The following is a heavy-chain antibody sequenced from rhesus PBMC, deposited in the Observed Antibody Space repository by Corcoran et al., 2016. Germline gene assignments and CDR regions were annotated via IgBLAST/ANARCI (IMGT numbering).Heavy chain of an antibody. V-gene: IGHV4-169*02. CDR2: IYGSGSST. CDR1: GGSISSSY. J-gene: IGHJ4*01. CDR3: ARDRSGSYLYFGY. D-gene: IGHD1-44*02. Sequence: QLQLQESGPGLVKPSETLSVTCAVSGGSISSSYWSWIRQAPGKGMEWIGYIYGSGSSTNYNPSLKMRVTLSVDTSKNQLSLKLSSVTTADTAVYYCARDRSGSYLYFGYWGQGVLVTVSS.